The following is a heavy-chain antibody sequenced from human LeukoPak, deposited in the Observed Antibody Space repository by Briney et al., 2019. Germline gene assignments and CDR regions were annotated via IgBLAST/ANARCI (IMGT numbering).Heavy chain of an antibody. CDR2: ISYDGSNK. J-gene: IGHJ1*01. CDR3: ARDASLGGPVAEYFQH. Sequence: PGGSPRLSCAASGFTFSSYAMHWVRQAPGKGLEWVAVISYDGSNKYYADSVKGRFTISRDNSKNTLYLQMNSLRAEDTAVYYCARDASLGGPVAEYFQHWGQGTLVTVSS. CDR1: GFTFSSYA. V-gene: IGHV3-30-3*01. D-gene: IGHD2-15*01.